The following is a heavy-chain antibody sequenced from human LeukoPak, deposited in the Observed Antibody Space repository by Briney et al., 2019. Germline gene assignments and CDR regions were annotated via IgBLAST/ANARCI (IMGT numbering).Heavy chain of an antibody. CDR2: IWYDGSYK. J-gene: IGHJ4*02. CDR1: GFTFSSAW. Sequence: GGSLRLSCAASGFTFSSAWMGWVRQAPGKGLEWVAVIWYDGSYKYYADSLRGRFTISRDNSKNTLYLQMNSLRAEDTAVYYCARDSGSGSFQPDYWGQGTLVTVSS. V-gene: IGHV3-33*08. CDR3: ARDSGSGSFQPDY. D-gene: IGHD3-10*01.